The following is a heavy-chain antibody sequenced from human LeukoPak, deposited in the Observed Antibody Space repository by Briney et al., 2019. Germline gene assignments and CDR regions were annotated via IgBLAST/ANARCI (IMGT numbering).Heavy chain of an antibody. CDR3: ALFPRTVEYRSSWYGFDY. D-gene: IGHD6-13*01. CDR2: ISAYNGNT. V-gene: IGHV1-18*01. Sequence: ASVKVSCKASGYTFTSYGISWVRQAPGPPLEWMGWISAYNGNTNYAQKLQGRVTMTTDTSTSIAYMELRSLRSADTAVYYCALFPRTVEYRSSWYGFDYWGQGTLVTVSS. J-gene: IGHJ4*02. CDR1: GYTFTSYG.